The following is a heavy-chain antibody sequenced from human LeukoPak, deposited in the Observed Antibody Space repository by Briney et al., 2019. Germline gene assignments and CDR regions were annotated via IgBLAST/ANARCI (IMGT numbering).Heavy chain of an antibody. V-gene: IGHV3-66*01. CDR1: GFTFDDYA. D-gene: IGHD1-14*01. J-gene: IGHJ4*02. CDR3: TTLVRY. Sequence: GRSLRLSCAASGFTFDDYAMHWVRQAPGKGLEWVSVIYSGGSTYYADSVKGRFTISRDNSKNTLYLQMNSLRAEDTAVYYCTTLVRYWGQGTLVTVSS. CDR2: IYSGGST.